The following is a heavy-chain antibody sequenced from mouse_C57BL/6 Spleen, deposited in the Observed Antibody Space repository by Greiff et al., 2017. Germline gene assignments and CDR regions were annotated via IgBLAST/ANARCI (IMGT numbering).Heavy chain of an antibody. CDR1: GYTFTDYN. J-gene: IGHJ4*01. D-gene: IGHD2-2*01. Sequence: EVQLVESGPELVKPGASVKMSCKASGYTFTDYNMHWVKQSHGKSLEWIGYINPNNGGTSYNQKFKGKATLTVNKSSSTAYMELRSLTSEDSAVYYCAPLWLRQAMDYWGQGTSVTVSS. CDR3: APLWLRQAMDY. V-gene: IGHV1-22*01. CDR2: INPNNGGT.